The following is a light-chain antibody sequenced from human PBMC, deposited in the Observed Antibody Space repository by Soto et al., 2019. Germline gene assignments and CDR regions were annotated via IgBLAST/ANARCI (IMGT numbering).Light chain of an antibody. J-gene: IGKJ2*01. CDR2: GAS. CDR3: QQYGSSAYT. V-gene: IGKV3-20*01. Sequence: EIVLTQSPGTLSLSPGERATLSCRASQSVTSTYLAWYQQKPGQAPRVLIYGASSRATGIPDRFSGSGSGTDFTLTISRLEPEDFAVYYCQQYGSSAYTFGQGTKLAIK. CDR1: QSVTSTY.